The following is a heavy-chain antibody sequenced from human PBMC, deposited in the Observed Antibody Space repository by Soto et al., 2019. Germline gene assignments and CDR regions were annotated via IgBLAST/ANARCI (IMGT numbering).Heavy chain of an antibody. D-gene: IGHD2-15*01. V-gene: IGHV1-8*01. J-gene: IGHJ5*02. CDR3: ARVAVAARPRWYNWFDP. CDR2: MNPNRGET. CDR1: GYTFTDYD. Sequence: QEQLVQSVAAVKKPGASVKVSCKTSGYTFTDYDINWVRQATGQGLEWIGWMNPNRGETGYAQKFQGRVTMTMSASLSTAYLELSSLRSEDTAVYYCARVAVAARPRWYNWFDPWGQGTLVTVSS.